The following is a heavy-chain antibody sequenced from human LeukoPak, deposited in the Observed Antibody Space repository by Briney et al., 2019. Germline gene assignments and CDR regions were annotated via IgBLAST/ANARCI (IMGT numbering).Heavy chain of an antibody. Sequence: VSVKVSCKASGYTFTGYYMHWVRQAPGQGLEWMGWINPNSGGTNYAQKFQGRVTMTRDTSISTAYMELSRLRSDDTAVYYCARDKAPYGDYPYNWFDPWGQGTLVTVSS. D-gene: IGHD4-17*01. J-gene: IGHJ5*02. CDR2: INPNSGGT. V-gene: IGHV1-2*02. CDR3: ARDKAPYGDYPYNWFDP. CDR1: GYTFTGYY.